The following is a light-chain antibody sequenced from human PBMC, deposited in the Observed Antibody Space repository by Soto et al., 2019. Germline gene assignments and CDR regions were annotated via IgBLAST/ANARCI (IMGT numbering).Light chain of an antibody. V-gene: IGLV2-14*01. CDR3: SSYTDNSTYV. CDR1: SGDVGGYNY. J-gene: IGLJ1*01. CDR2: EVS. Sequence: QSVLAQPPSASGSPGQSVAISCTGTSGDVGGYNYVSWYQQHPGNAPKLMIYEVSNRPSGVSNRFSGSKSGNTASLTISGLQAEDEADYYCSSYTDNSTYVFGPGTKVTVL.